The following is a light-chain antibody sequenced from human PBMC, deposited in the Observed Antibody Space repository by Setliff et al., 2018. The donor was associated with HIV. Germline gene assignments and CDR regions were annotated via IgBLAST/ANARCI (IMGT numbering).Light chain of an antibody. CDR1: SSNIGAGFD. CDR3: QSYDKSLTGSAV. J-gene: IGLJ1*01. V-gene: IGLV1-40*01. Sequence: LTQPPSVSGAPGQRVTMSCTGSSSNIGAGFDVHWYQHLPGKAPKLLIYDNTNRPSGVPDRFSGSKSGTSASLAITGLQAEDEADYYCQSYDKSLTGSAVFGTGTKVTVL. CDR2: DNT.